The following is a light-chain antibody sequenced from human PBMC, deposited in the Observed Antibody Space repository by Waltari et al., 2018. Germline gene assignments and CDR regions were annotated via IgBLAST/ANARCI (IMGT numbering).Light chain of an antibody. CDR3: ASWDDSLNGWV. J-gene: IGLJ3*02. CDR1: SSNIGKNP. Sequence: QSVLTQPPSVSEAPRQRVNISCSGSSSNIGKNPVNWFQKLPRKEPKFLMYLDYLLPQGVSDRISDSKSGTSASLAISGLQSEDEATYYCASWDDSLNGWVFGGGTKLTVL. CDR2: LDY. V-gene: IGLV1-36*01.